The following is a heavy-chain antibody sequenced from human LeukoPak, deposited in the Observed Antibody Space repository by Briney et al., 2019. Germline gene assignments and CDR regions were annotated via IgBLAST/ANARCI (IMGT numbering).Heavy chain of an antibody. CDR3: ARDQEPYYYGSNWFDP. D-gene: IGHD3-10*01. J-gene: IGHJ5*02. CDR2: IKQDGSEK. CDR1: GFTFSSYW. Sequence: PGGSLRLSCAASGFTFSSYWTSWVRQAPGKGLEWVANIKQDGSEKYYVDSVKGRFTISRDNAKNSLYLQMNSLRAEDTAVYYCARDQEPYYYGSNWFDPWGQGTLVTVSS. V-gene: IGHV3-7*01.